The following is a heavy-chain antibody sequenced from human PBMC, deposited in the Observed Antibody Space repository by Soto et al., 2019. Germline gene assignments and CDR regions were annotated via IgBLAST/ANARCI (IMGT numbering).Heavy chain of an antibody. CDR2: INDSGST. Sequence: PSETLSLTCAVSGGSFRGCFWSWIRQSPDKGLEWIGEINDSGSTYYNPSFKSRLTISVDTSKSQISLTLTSVTAADSAVYYCQGGDFWGKGTRVTVS. D-gene: IGHD3-16*01. CDR3: QGGDF. CDR1: GGSFRGCF. J-gene: IGHJ4*02. V-gene: IGHV4-34*01.